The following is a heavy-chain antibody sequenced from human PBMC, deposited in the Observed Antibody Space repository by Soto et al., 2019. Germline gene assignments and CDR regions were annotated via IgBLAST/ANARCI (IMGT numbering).Heavy chain of an antibody. D-gene: IGHD4-17*01. Sequence: GGSLRLSCAASGFTFSSYGMHWVRQAPGKGLEWVAVIWYDGSNKYYADSVKVRFTISRDNSKNTLYLQMNSLRAEDTAVYYCASVYGGNPNDAFDIWGQGTMVTVSS. V-gene: IGHV3-33*01. J-gene: IGHJ3*02. CDR1: GFTFSSYG. CDR3: ASVYGGNPNDAFDI. CDR2: IWYDGSNK.